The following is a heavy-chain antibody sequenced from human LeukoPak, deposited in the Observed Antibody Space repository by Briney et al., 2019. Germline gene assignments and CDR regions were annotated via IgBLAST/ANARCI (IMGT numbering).Heavy chain of an antibody. J-gene: IGHJ3*02. CDR3: ARVRIAGAPDAFDI. CDR1: GYTFTGYY. Sequence: PVASVKVSCKASGYTFTGYYMHWVRQAPGQGLEWMGWISPNSGGTNYAQKFQGRVTMTRDTSISTAYMELSRLRSDDTAVYYCARVRIAGAPDAFDIWGQGTMATVSS. CDR2: ISPNSGGT. V-gene: IGHV1-2*02. D-gene: IGHD6-13*01.